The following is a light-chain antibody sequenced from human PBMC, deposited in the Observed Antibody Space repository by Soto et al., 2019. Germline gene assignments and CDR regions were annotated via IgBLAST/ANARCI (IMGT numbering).Light chain of an antibody. CDR3: QLYNNWPPT. J-gene: IGKJ1*01. CDR1: QGLSSW. Sequence: QRTQSQSSETASVGDRVTITCRASQGLSSWLAWYQRKPGKAPKLLIYAASSLQSGVPSRFSGSGSGTEFTLTIISLQSEDFAVYYCQLYNNWPPTFGQRTKVDNK. CDR2: AAS. V-gene: IGKV1-12*01.